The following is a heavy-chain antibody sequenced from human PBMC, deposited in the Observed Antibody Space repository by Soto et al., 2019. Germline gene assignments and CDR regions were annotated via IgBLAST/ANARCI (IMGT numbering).Heavy chain of an antibody. V-gene: IGHV1-46*01. CDR3: ARSSGGNFGIIIEGTNWFAP. CDR2: INPHGGST. J-gene: IGHJ5*02. Sequence: ASVKVSCKAPRDTFTSYYINWVRQAPGQGLEWMRVINPHGGSTAYAQKFKGRVTLTRDTSASTVYMEVSSLTSEDTAMYYCARSSGGNFGIIIEGTNWFAPWGQGTLVTVSS. CDR1: RDTFTSYY. D-gene: IGHD1-26*01.